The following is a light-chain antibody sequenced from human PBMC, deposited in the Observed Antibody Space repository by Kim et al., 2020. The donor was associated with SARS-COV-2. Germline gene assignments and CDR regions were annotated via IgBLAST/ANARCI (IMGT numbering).Light chain of an antibody. CDR2: GAS. J-gene: IGKJ2*01. CDR3: QQYGSSPPYT. CDR1: QSVSRSY. V-gene: IGKV3-20*01. Sequence: PGERATLSRRASQSVSRSYLAWYQQKPGQAPRLLIYGASSRATGIPDRFSGSGSGTDFTLTISRLEPEDFAVYYCQQYGSSPPYTFGQGTKLEI.